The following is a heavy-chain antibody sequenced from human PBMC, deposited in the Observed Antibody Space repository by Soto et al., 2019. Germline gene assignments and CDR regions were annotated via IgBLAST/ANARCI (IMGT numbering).Heavy chain of an antibody. CDR3: AREGALKAFSS. J-gene: IGHJ5*02. Sequence: PGGSLRLSCVASGFNFSNYNTNWVRQAPGKGLEWVSHISGTGVYIHYADAVKSRFTISRDNAKSSVYLQMNSLSAEDTAVYYCAREGALKAFSSWGQGALVTVSS. V-gene: IGHV3-21*01. CDR2: ISGTGVYI. CDR1: GFNFSNYN. D-gene: IGHD3-3*02.